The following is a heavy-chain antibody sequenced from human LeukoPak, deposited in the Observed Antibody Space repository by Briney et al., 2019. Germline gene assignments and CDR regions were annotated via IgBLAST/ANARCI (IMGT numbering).Heavy chain of an antibody. CDR1: GGSISSYY. V-gene: IGHV4-4*07. CDR2: IYTSGST. CDR3: AREVEVRGLWPNYFDY. D-gene: IGHD3-10*01. J-gene: IGHJ4*02. Sequence: SETLSLTCTVSGGSISSYYWSWIRQPAGKGLEWIGRIYTSGSTNYNPSLKSRVTMSVDTSKNQFSLKLSFVTAADTAVYYCAREVEVRGLWPNYFDYWGQGTLVTVSS.